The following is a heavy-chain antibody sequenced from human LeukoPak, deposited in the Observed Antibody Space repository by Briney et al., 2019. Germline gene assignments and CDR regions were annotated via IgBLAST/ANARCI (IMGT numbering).Heavy chain of an antibody. Sequence: GASVKVSCKASGYTFTGYYMHWVRQAPGQGLGWVGWINPNSGGTNYAQKFQGRVTMTRDTSISTAYMELSRLRSDDTAVYYCARSVLRYFDWPLSYWGQGTLVTVPS. CDR2: INPNSGGT. J-gene: IGHJ4*02. CDR1: GYTFTGYY. V-gene: IGHV1-2*02. D-gene: IGHD3-9*01. CDR3: ARSVLRYFDWPLSY.